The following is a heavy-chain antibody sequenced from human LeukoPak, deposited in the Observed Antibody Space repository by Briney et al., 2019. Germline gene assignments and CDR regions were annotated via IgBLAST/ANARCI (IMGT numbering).Heavy chain of an antibody. V-gene: IGHV4-39*07. CDR2: IYYSGST. D-gene: IGHD3-22*01. Sequence: SETLSLTCTVSGGSISSSSYYWGWIRQPPGNGLGWIGSIYYSGSTYYNPSLKSRVTMSVDTSKNQFSLKLSSVTAADTAVYYCARNGYYYDSSGSTYYFDYWGQGTLVTVSS. CDR1: GGSISSSSYY. CDR3: ARNGYYYDSSGSTYYFDY. J-gene: IGHJ4*02.